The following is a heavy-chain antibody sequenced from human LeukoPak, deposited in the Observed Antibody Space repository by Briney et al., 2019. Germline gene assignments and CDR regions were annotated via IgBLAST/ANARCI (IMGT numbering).Heavy chain of an antibody. CDR3: ASDIPQSYYYGMDV. CDR1: GFTVSSNY. D-gene: IGHD2-21*01. CDR2: IYSGGST. V-gene: IGHV3-53*04. Sequence: GGSLRLSCAASGFTVSSNYMSWVRQAPGKGLEWVSVIYSGGSTYYADSVKGRFTISRHNSKNTLYLQMNSLRAEDTAVYYCASDIPQSYYYGMDVWVQGTTVTVSS. J-gene: IGHJ6*02.